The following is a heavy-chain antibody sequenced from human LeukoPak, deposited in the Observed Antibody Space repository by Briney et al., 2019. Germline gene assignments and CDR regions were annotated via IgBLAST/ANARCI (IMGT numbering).Heavy chain of an antibody. CDR2: INHSGST. D-gene: IGHD5-18*01. V-gene: IGHV4-34*01. CDR1: GGSFSGYY. CDR3: ARGQIGYSRVEDY. Sequence: PSETLSLTCAVYGGSFSGYYWSWIRQPPGKGLEWIGQINHSGSTNYNASLKSRVIISVDRSKNQFSLKLSSVTAADTAVYYCARGQIGYSRVEDYWGQGTLVTVSS. J-gene: IGHJ4*02.